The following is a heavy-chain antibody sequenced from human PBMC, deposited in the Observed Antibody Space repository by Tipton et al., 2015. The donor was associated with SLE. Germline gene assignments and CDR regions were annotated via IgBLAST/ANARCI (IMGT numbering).Heavy chain of an antibody. V-gene: IGHV4-59*12. CDR2: INYSGNT. CDR3: ARGVNWLNYWYFDL. CDR1: GGSISGYY. D-gene: IGHD1-20*01. Sequence: TLSLTCTVSGGSISGYYWNWIRQPPGKGLEWVGYINYSGNTNYNPSLKSRLTMSVDTSENHFSLRLSSLTAADTAVYYCARGVNWLNYWYFDLWGRGTLVTVSS. J-gene: IGHJ2*01.